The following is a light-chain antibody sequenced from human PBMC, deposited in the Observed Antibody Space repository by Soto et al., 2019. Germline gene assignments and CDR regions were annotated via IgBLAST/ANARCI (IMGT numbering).Light chain of an antibody. J-gene: IGKJ1*01. CDR3: QQCGSLPGT. Sequence: VSTQSPGTLSLSPAERATLFCSASQRVNGNYLAWYQQKPGQAPRLLIYGTSSRATGIPDRFSGSGSGTDFTLTISRLEPEDFAVYYCQQCGSLPGTFGQGTKVDIK. CDR2: GTS. V-gene: IGKV3-20*01. CDR1: QRVNGNY.